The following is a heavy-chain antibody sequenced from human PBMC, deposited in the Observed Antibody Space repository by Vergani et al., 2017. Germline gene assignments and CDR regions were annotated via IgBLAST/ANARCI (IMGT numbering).Heavy chain of an antibody. CDR3: AKSRAVAGTLFDY. Sequence: EVQLVESGGGLVQPGGSLRLSCSASGFTFSSYAMHWVRQAPGKGLEYVSAISSNGGSTYYADSVKGRFTISRDNSKNTLYLQMSSLRAEDTAVYYCAKSRAVAGTLFDYWGQGTLVTVSS. CDR2: ISSNGGST. J-gene: IGHJ4*02. D-gene: IGHD6-19*01. V-gene: IGHV3-64D*06. CDR1: GFTFSSYA.